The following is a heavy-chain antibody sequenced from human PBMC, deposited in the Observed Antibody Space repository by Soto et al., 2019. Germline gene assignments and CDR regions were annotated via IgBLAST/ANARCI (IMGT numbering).Heavy chain of an antibody. CDR1: GLTFTHYA. V-gene: IGHV3-23*01. CDR2: VSGRGGST. D-gene: IGHD4-17*01. CDR3: AKDSTGTTALYFFYFGLAG. Sequence: PVWSLRLSCTASGLTFTHYAMSWVRQAPGKGLEWVSAVSGRGGSTKYAASVKGRFIISRDNSNSTLYLQMDRIRGEDTAVYYCAKDSTGTTALYFFYFGLAGWGQGKTVTV. J-gene: IGHJ6*02.